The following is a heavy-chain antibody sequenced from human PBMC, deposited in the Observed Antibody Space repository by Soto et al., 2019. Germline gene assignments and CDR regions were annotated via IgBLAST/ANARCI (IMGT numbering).Heavy chain of an antibody. V-gene: IGHV4-38-2*02. D-gene: IGHD3-22*01. CDR3: ARGNGYYETSGAFNS. CDR2: AYHRGTS. J-gene: IGHJ4*02. CDR1: GYSISSGCY. Sequence: PSETLSLTCTVSGYSISSGCYWGWIRQPPGRGLEWIGSAYHRGTSYYNPSLQSRVTISVDTSKNQFSLRLTSVTAADTAVYYCARGNGYYETSGAFNSWGQGSMVTVYS.